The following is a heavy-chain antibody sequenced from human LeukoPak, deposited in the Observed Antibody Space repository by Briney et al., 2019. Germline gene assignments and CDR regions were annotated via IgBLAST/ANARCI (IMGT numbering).Heavy chain of an antibody. D-gene: IGHD6-13*01. CDR2: ISAYNGTT. CDR1: GYAFTTYG. J-gene: IGHJ4*02. Sequence: ASVKVSCKASGYAFTTYGISWVRQAPGQGLEWMGWISAYNGTTNYAQKLQGRVTMTTDTSTSTAYMELRSLRSDDTAVYYCARDKYGYSSSWYDGLDYWGQGTLVTVSS. V-gene: IGHV1-18*01. CDR3: ARDKYGYSSSWYDGLDY.